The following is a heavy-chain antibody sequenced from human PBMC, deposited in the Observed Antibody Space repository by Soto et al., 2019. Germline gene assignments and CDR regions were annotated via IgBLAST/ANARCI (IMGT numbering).Heavy chain of an antibody. J-gene: IGHJ4*02. Sequence: TLSLTCAVSGGSISSGGYSWSWIRQPPGKGMEWIGYIYHSGSTYYNPSLKSRVTISVDRSKNQFSLKLSSVTAADTAVYYCARGGGYTFDYWGQGTLVTVSS. CDR3: ARGGGYTFDY. CDR1: GGSISSGGYS. D-gene: IGHD3-16*01. CDR2: IYHSGST. V-gene: IGHV4-30-2*01.